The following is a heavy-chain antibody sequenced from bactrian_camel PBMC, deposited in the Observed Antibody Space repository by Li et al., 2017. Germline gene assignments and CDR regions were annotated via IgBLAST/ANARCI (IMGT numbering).Heavy chain of an antibody. CDR1: VDNYGRYC. V-gene: IGHV3S55*01. CDR3: AALFFRTPGSCFSQISRNGY. D-gene: IGHD6*01. J-gene: IGHJ6*01. CDR2: IDSDGVT. Sequence: HVQLVESGGGSVQAGGSLRLSCTVSVDNYGRYCMGWIRQVLGGERKEVAVIDSDGVTDYGDSSKGRFTISRDNAKNALYLQMNNLKPEDTAMYYCAALFFRTPGSCFSQISRNGYRGRGTQVTVS.